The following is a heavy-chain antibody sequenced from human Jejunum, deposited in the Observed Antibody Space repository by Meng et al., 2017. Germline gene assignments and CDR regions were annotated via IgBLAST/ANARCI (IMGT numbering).Heavy chain of an antibody. CDR1: GGSISSSSSY. D-gene: IGHD5-12*01. J-gene: IGHJ4*02. CDR2: IYYSETT. Sequence: LHASGPGLVKTSEPLALTLKVFGGSISSSSSYWGWVRQPPGEGLEWIGNIYYSETTYYNPSLKSRVTIGIDTSKNLFSLRLTSVTAADTGIYYCARWGIMSGYDYESAYWGQGRLVTVSS. CDR3: ARWGIMSGYDYESAY. V-gene: IGHV4-39*07.